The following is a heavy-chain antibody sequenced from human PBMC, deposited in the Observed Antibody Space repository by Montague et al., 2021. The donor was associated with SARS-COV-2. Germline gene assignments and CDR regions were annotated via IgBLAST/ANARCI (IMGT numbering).Heavy chain of an antibody. CDR1: GGSISSYY. CDR3: ARGVVVPAAMSLYQGYYYYGMDV. D-gene: IGHD2-2*01. V-gene: IGHV4-59*12. Sequence: SETLSLTCTVSGGSISSYYWSWIRQPPGKGLEWIGYIYYSGSTNYNPSLKSRVTISVDTSKNQFSLKLSSVTAADTAVYYCARGVVVPAAMSLYQGYYYYGMDVWGQGTTVTVSS. CDR2: IYYSGST. J-gene: IGHJ6*02.